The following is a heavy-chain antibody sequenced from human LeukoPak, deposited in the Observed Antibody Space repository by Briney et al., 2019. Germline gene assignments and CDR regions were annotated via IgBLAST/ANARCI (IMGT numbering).Heavy chain of an antibody. CDR3: ARAARVLLWFGESKPSRMDV. J-gene: IGHJ6*02. CDR2: IYYSGST. D-gene: IGHD3-10*01. CDR1: GGSISSGDYF. V-gene: IGHV4-30-4*01. Sequence: SETLFLTCTVSGGSISSGDYFWSWIRQPPGKGLEWIGYIYYSGSTYYNPSLQSRLTISVDTSKNQFSLKLTSVTAADTAVYYCARAARVLLWFGESKPSRMDVWGQGTTVTVSS.